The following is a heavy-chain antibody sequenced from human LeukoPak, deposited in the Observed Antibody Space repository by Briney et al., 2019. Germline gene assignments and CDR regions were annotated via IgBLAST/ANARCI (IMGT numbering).Heavy chain of an antibody. CDR3: AREGILTGYSYYYYYYYMDV. CDR2: IYYSGST. J-gene: IGHJ6*03. CDR1: GGSISSYY. Sequence: SETLSLTCTVSGGSISSYYWSWIRQPPGKGLEWIGYIYYSGSTNYNPSLKSRVTISVDTSKNQFSLKLSSVTAADTAVYYCAREGILTGYSYYYYYYYMDVWGKGTTVTVSS. V-gene: IGHV4-59*01. D-gene: IGHD3-9*01.